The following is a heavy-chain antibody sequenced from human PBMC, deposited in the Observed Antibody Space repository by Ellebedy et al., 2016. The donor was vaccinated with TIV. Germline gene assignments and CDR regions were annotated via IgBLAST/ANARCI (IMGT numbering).Heavy chain of an antibody. Sequence: PGGSLRLSCAASGFSLSSYGIHWVRQAPGKGLEWVAVVWYDGGNKYYADSVKGRLTISKDNSKNMVYLQVDSLRAEDTAIYYCAKDSGSNFSHDYWGQGTLVTVSS. CDR1: GFSLSSYG. CDR2: VWYDGGNK. V-gene: IGHV3-33*06. D-gene: IGHD1-26*01. J-gene: IGHJ4*02. CDR3: AKDSGSNFSHDY.